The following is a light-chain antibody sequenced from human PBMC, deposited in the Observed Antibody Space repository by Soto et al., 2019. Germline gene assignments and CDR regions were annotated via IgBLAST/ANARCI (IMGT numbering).Light chain of an antibody. Sequence: QSALTQPASVSGSPGQSVTISCTGTTNDVGLYNYVSWYQRHPGKAPKLIIYDVTNRPSGVSYRFSGSKSGNTASLTISGLQVEDEAEYYCSSLTITTSHVFGTGTKLTVL. V-gene: IGLV2-14*01. CDR3: SSLTITTSHV. CDR1: TNDVGLYNY. CDR2: DVT. J-gene: IGLJ1*01.